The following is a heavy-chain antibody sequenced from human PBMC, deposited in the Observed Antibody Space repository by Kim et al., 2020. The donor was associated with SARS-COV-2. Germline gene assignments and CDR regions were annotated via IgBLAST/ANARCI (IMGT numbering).Heavy chain of an antibody. Sequence: SVKVSCKASGGTFSSYAISWVRQAPGQGLEWMGGFIPIFGTANYAQKIQGRVTITADESTSTAYMELSRLRSDDTAVFYCATHCSSTSCYGGTSGFSYYFGMDVWGQGTTVTVSS. CDR3: ATHCSSTSCYGGTSGFSYYFGMDV. D-gene: IGHD2-2*01. CDR1: GGTFSSYA. CDR2: FIPIFGTA. J-gene: IGHJ6*02. V-gene: IGHV1-69*13.